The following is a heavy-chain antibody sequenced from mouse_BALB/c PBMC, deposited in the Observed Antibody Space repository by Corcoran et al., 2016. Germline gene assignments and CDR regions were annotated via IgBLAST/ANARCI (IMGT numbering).Heavy chain of an antibody. CDR2: IDPANGNT. CDR1: GFNIKDTY. Sequence: EVQLQQSGAELVKPGASVKLSCTASGFNIKDTYMHWVKQRPEQGLEWIGRIDPANGNTKYDPKFQGKATITADTSSNTDYLQLSILTSEDTAVYYCAPLLSVYWGQGTTLTVSS. J-gene: IGHJ2*01. CDR3: APLLSVY. D-gene: IGHD2-10*01. V-gene: IGHV14-3*02.